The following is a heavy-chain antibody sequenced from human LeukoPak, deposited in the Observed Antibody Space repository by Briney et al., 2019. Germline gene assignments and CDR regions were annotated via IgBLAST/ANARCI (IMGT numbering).Heavy chain of an antibody. V-gene: IGHV3-48*02. CDR2: IGSRSGTI. CDR1: GFTFSSYT. J-gene: IGHJ6*02. CDR3: ARDRTNYYDSSGYHDYYGMDV. Sequence: GGSLRLSCAASGFTFSSYTMNWVRQAPGKGLEWVSYIGSRSGTIFYADSVKGRFTISRDNAKNSLYLQMNSLRDEDTAVYYCARDRTNYYDSSGYHDYYGMDVWGQGTTVTVSS. D-gene: IGHD3-22*01.